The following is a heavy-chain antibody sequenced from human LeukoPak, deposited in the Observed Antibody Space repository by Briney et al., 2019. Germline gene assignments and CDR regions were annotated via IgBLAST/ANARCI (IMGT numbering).Heavy chain of an antibody. CDR1: GYTFANFG. CDR2: ISVYNGNT. CDR3: ARTCSSSSCYMVH. J-gene: IGHJ4*02. D-gene: IGHD2-2*02. Sequence: ASVKVSCKASGYTFANFGITWVRQAPGQGLEWMGWISVYNGNTNYAQDLQGRVTLTTDTSTSTAYMELRSLRSDDTALYYCARTCSSSSCYMVHWGQGTLVTVSS. V-gene: IGHV1-18*01.